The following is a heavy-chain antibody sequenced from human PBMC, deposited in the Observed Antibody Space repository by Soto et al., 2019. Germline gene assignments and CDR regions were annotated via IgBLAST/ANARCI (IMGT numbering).Heavy chain of an antibody. J-gene: IGHJ4*02. CDR2: IRNKAGSYST. CDR3: IRHVPYAGADC. V-gene: IGHV3-72*01. D-gene: IGHD3-10*01. Sequence: EAHLVESGGGLVQPGGSLRLSCAGSGVTLSDHFIGWVRQAPGKGLEWVGRIRNKAGSYSTEYAASVKGRFSFSRDDSTDSAYLHISRLDTEDTVVYFCIRHVPYAGADCWGQGTLVTVSA. CDR1: GVTLSDHF.